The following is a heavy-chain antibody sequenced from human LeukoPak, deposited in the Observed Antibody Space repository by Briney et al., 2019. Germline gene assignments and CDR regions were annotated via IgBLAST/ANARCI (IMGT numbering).Heavy chain of an antibody. Sequence: ASVKVSCKVSGYTLTELSMHWVRQAPGKGLEWMGGFDPEDGETIYAQKFQGRVTMTEDTSTDTAYMELSSLRSEDTAVYYCARWGYGDYDVGYFDYWGQGTLVTVSS. V-gene: IGHV1-24*01. CDR2: FDPEDGET. J-gene: IGHJ4*02. CDR1: GYTLTELS. D-gene: IGHD4-17*01. CDR3: ARWGYGDYDVGYFDY.